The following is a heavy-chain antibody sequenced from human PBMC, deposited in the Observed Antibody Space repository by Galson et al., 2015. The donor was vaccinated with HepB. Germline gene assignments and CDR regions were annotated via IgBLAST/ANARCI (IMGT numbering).Heavy chain of an antibody. CDR1: GGSISSSSYY. J-gene: IGHJ4*02. CDR2: IYYSGST. V-gene: IGHV4-39*01. CDR3: ARRSGYYSPFDY. Sequence: ETLSLTCTVSGGSISSSSYYWGWIRQPPGKGLEWIGSIYYSGSTYYNPSLKSRATISVDTSKNQFSLKLSSVTVADTAVYYCARRSGYYSPFDYWGQGTLVTVSS. D-gene: IGHD3-3*01.